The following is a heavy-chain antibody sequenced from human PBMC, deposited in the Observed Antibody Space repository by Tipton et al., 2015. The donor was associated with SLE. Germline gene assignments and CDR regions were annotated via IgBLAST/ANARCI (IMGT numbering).Heavy chain of an antibody. CDR1: GFTFSSYS. CDR2: INHSGST. J-gene: IGHJ5*02. CDR3: ATQGGWFDP. Sequence: LRLSCAASGFTFSSYSMNWVRQPPGKGLEWIGEINHSGSTNYNPSLKSRVTISVDTSKNQFSLKLSSVTAADTAVYYCATQGGWFDPWGQGTLVTVSS. V-gene: IGHV4-34*08.